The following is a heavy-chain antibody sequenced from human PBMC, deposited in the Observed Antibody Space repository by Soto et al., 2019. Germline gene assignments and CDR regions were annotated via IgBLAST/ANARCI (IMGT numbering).Heavy chain of an antibody. Sequence: GGSLRLSCAASGFTFSSYWMSWVRQAPGKGLEWVANIKQDGSEKYYVGSVKGRLTISRDNAENSLYLQMNSLRAEDTAVYYCARDPNYYDSSGPGHYFDYWGQGTLVTVSS. CDR1: GFTFSSYW. J-gene: IGHJ4*02. D-gene: IGHD3-22*01. V-gene: IGHV3-7*03. CDR3: ARDPNYYDSSGPGHYFDY. CDR2: IKQDGSEK.